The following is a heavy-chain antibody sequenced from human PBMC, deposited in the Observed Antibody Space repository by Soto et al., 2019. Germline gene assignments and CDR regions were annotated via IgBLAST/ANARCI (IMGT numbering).Heavy chain of an antibody. CDR2: IYYSGST. Sequence: SETLSLTCTVSGDSISSSTYFWGWVRQPPGKGLEWIGSIYYSGSTYYNQSLKSRVTISVYTSKNQFSLKLSSVTAVDTAVYYCARQPRSYYYGSGSYYNVPRLAIDYWGQGTLVT. CDR1: GDSISSSTYF. D-gene: IGHD3-10*01. J-gene: IGHJ4*02. CDR3: ARQPRSYYYGSGSYYNVPRLAIDY. V-gene: IGHV4-39*01.